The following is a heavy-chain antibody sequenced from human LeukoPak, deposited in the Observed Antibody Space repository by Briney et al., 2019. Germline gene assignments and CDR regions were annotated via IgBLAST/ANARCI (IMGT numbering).Heavy chain of an antibody. CDR2: ISASGGST. CDR1: GFTFSSYG. V-gene: IGHV3-23*01. D-gene: IGHD6-19*01. CDR3: AKHDSSGWYVFQY. J-gene: IGHJ1*01. Sequence: GGSLRLSCSASGFTFSSYGMSWVRQVPGKGLEWVSLISASGGSTYYADSVKGRFTISRGNSKNTLYLQMNSLRAEDTAVYYCAKHDSSGWYVFQYWGQGTLVTVSS.